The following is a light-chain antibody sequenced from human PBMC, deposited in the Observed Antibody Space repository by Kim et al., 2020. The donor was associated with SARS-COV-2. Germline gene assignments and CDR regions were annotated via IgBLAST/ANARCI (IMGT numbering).Light chain of an antibody. CDR2: DVT. V-gene: IGLV2-11*01. J-gene: IGLJ1*01. Sequence: QSALTQPRSVSGSPGQSVTISCTGTSSDVGGYNYVSWYQQHPGKAPKLMIYDVTERPSGVPDRFSASKSGNTASLTISGLQAEDVADYYCCSYAGSPPYVFGTGTKVTVL. CDR1: SSDVGGYNY. CDR3: CSYAGSPPYV.